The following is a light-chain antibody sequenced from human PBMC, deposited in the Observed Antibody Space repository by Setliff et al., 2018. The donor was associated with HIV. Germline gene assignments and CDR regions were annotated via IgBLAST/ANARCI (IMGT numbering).Light chain of an antibody. J-gene: IGLJ1*01. V-gene: IGLV2-11*01. CDR1: SSEVSGYDY. CDR2: QAT. Sequence: QSVLTQPRSVSGSPGQSVTISCTGTSSEVSGYDYVSWYQQHPGKAPKLIIYQATKRPSGVSNRFSGSKSGNTASLTISGLQAEDEADYYCCSNTGSNTYVFGTGTKVTVL. CDR3: CSNTGSNTYV.